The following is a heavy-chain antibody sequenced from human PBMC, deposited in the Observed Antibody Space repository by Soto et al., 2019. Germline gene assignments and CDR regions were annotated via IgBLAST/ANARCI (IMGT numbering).Heavy chain of an antibody. CDR3: ARGGSNDGQVAFAL. CDR1: GGSFSTYY. Sequence: QLQQWGAGLLKPSETLSLTCVVSGGSFSTYYYNWIRQSPGKGLEWIGEINHSGSNNYCQSLKRRVTMSLDTSKNQLSLKLTSVTAADTAVYYCARGGSNDGQVAFALWGKGTMVTVSS. V-gene: IGHV4-34*01. CDR2: INHSGSN. D-gene: IGHD1-26*01. J-gene: IGHJ3*01.